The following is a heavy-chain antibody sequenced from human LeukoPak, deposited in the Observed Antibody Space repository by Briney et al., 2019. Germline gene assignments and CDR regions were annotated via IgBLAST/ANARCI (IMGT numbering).Heavy chain of an antibody. CDR2: MSSGSRYI. J-gene: IGHJ4*02. CDR1: GFTFSSYS. D-gene: IGHD3-3*01. CDR3: ARDRPTGASRLFVVQ. Sequence: GGSLRLSCAASGFTFSSYSMAWVRQAPGKGLEWVSSMSSGSRYIYYADSVRGRFTISRDNAKNSLYLLMNSLRAEDTAVYYCARDRPTGASRLFVVQWGQGTLVTVSS. V-gene: IGHV3-21*01.